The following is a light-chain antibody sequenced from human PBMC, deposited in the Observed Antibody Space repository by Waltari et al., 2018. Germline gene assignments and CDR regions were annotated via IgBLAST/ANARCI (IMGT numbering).Light chain of an antibody. J-gene: IGLJ3*02. CDR3: GTWDNNLSPGGV. V-gene: IGLV1-51*01. CDR2: DDY. Sequence: QSVLTQPPSVSAAPGQKVTISCSGSSSNIGSYSVSWYQQLPVTAPKLLIYDDYKRPSGIPDRFSGSKSGTSATLGITGLQTGDEAEYYCGTWDNNLSPGGVFGGGTKLTVL. CDR1: SSNIGSYS.